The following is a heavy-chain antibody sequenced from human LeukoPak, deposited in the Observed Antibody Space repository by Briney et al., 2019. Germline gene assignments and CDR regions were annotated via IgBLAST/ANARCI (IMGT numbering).Heavy chain of an antibody. Sequence: GGSLRLSCAASGFTFSSYGMSWVRQAPGKGLEWVANIKQDGSEKYYVDSVKGRFTISRDNAKNSLYLQMNSLRAEDTAVYYCARGSSWYYFDYWGQGTLVTVSS. V-gene: IGHV3-7*04. J-gene: IGHJ4*02. D-gene: IGHD6-13*01. CDR1: GFTFSSYG. CDR3: ARGSSWYYFDY. CDR2: IKQDGSEK.